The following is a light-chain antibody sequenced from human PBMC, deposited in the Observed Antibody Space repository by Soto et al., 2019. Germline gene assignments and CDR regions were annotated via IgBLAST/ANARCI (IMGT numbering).Light chain of an antibody. CDR2: GTS. J-gene: IGKJ4*01. Sequence: EIVLTQSPGTLSLSPGERATLSCRTSQSLSGSYLAWYQQKPGQAPRLLIYGTSSRVTGIPDRFSGSGSGTGFTLTISRLEPEDFAVYYCQQYGSSVTFCGGNKLEIK. CDR1: QSLSGSY. CDR3: QQYGSSVT. V-gene: IGKV3-20*01.